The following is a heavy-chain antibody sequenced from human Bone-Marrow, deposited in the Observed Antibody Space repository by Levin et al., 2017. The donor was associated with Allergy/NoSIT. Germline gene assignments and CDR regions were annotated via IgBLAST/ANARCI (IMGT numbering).Heavy chain of an antibody. D-gene: IGHD3-10*01. CDR1: GFTFDDYT. J-gene: IGHJ4*02. V-gene: IGHV3-43*01. Sequence: GGSLRLSCAASGFTFDDYTMHWVRQAPGKGLEWVSLISWDGGSTYYADSVKGRFTISRDNSKNSLYLQMNSLRTEDTALYYCAKTGTGDWCFDYWGQGTLVTVSS. CDR2: ISWDGGST. CDR3: AKTGTGDWCFDY.